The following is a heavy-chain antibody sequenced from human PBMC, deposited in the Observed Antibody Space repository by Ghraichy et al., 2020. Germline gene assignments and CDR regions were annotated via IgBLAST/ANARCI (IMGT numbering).Heavy chain of an antibody. CDR1: GFIFSNYA. D-gene: IGHD3-10*01. CDR2: ISSSSSTI. Sequence: GSLRLSCEASGFIFSNYAMNWVRQAPGKGLEWVSYISSSSSTIYYTDSVKGRFTISRDNAKNSLSLQMSSLRDEDTAVYYCAREGKRAYYYYVDVWGKGTTVTVSS. J-gene: IGHJ6*03. V-gene: IGHV3-48*02. CDR3: AREGKRAYYYYVDV.